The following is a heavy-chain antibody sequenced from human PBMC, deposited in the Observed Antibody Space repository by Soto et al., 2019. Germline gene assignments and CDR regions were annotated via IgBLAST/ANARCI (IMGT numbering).Heavy chain of an antibody. J-gene: IGHJ4*02. CDR3: ARRQSGGFHRYFDS. D-gene: IGHD2-15*01. CDR1: GGTFSTNP. CDR2: TSPIFGSG. V-gene: IGHV1-69*06. Sequence: QGQLVQSGAEVKMPGSSVKVSCKASGGTFSTNPISWVRQAPGQGLEWMGGTSPIFGSGSSSQTFHGRLTVTADKSTNTAYMELSNLTSGDTAVYYCARRQSGGFHRYFDSWGQGTLVTVSS.